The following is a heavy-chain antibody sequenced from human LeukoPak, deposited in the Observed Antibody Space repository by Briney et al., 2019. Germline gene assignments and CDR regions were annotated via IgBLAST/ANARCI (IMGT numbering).Heavy chain of an antibody. V-gene: IGHV3-11*04. CDR3: ARETTLGYCSRTSCYRHYYYMDV. Sequence: PGGSLRLSCAASGFTFSDYYMSWIRQAPGKGLEWVSYISSSGSTIYYADSVKGRFTISRDNAKNSLYLQMNSLRAEDTAVYYCARETTLGYCSRTSCYRHYYYMDVWGKGTTVTVS. J-gene: IGHJ6*03. D-gene: IGHD2-2*01. CDR1: GFTFSDYY. CDR2: ISSSGSTI.